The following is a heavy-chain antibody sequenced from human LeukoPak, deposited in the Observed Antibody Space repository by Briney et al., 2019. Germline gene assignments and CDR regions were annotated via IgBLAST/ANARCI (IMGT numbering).Heavy chain of an antibody. CDR1: GGSFSGYY. D-gene: IGHD4-17*01. CDR2: IYHSGST. CDR3: ARSPTTGNVVRFDF. Sequence: SETLSLTCAVYGGSFSGYYWSWIRQPPGKGLEWIGYIYHSGSTYYNPSLKSRVTISVDRSKNQFSLKLSSVTAADTAVYYCARSPTTGNVVRFDFWGQGTLVTVSS. V-gene: IGHV4-34*01. J-gene: IGHJ4*02.